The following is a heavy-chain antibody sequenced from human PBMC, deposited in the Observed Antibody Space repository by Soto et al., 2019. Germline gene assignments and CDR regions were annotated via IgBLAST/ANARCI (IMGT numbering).Heavy chain of an antibody. CDR2: ISHDGSDK. D-gene: IGHD6-13*01. CDR1: GFTFRNYG. V-gene: IGHV3-30*18. J-gene: IGHJ4*02. Sequence: PGGSLRLSCAASGFTFRNYGMHWVRQAPGKGLEWVAVISHDGSDKYYADSMKGRFIISRDNSENTLFLNMNSLKPEDTAVYYCAKENQHLVHDYWGQGAQVTVSS. CDR3: AKENQHLVHDY.